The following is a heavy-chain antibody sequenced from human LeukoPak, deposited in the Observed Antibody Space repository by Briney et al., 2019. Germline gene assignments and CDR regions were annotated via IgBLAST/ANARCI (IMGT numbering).Heavy chain of an antibody. CDR2: IIPIFGTA. J-gene: IGHJ6*02. CDR3: ARTSLVEMATIAPYYYYYGMDV. CDR1: GGTFSSYA. Sequence: ASVKVSCKASGGTFSSYAISWVRQAPGQGLEWMGGIIPIFGTANYAQKFQGRVTITADESTSTAYMELSSLRSEDTAVYYCARTSLVEMATIAPYYYYYGMDVWGQGTTVTVSS. D-gene: IGHD5-24*01. V-gene: IGHV1-69*13.